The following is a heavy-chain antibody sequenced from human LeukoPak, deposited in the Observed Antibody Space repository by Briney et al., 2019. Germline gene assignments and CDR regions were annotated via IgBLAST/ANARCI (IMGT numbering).Heavy chain of an antibody. CDR1: GGSISSYY. CDR3: ARHPNSSGWSIWFDP. Sequence: PSETLSLTCTVSGGSISSYYWSWIRQSPGKGLEWIGYIFYIGSTNYNPSLKSRVTISVDTSKNQFSLKLSSVTAADTAVYYCARHPNSSGWSIWFDPWGQGTLVTVSS. D-gene: IGHD6-25*01. J-gene: IGHJ5*02. CDR2: IFYIGST. V-gene: IGHV4-59*08.